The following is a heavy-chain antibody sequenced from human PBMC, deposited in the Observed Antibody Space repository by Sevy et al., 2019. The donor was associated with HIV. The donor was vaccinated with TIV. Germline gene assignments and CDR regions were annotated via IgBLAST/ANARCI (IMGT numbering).Heavy chain of an antibody. D-gene: IGHD2-15*01. Sequence: SETLSLTCAVYGGSFSGYYWSWIRQPPGKGLEWIGEINHSGGTNYNPSLKSRVTISVDTSKNQFSLKLNSVTAADTAVYYCARHCTGSSCSYAFDIWGQGTMVTVSS. CDR1: GGSFSGYY. CDR3: ARHCTGSSCSYAFDI. J-gene: IGHJ3*02. V-gene: IGHV4-34*01. CDR2: INHSGGT.